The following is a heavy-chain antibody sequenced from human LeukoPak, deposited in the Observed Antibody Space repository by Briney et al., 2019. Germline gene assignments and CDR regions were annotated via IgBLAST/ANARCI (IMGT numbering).Heavy chain of an antibody. CDR2: IYYSGST. J-gene: IGHJ4*02. Sequence: TSETLSLTCTVSGGSISNSSYYWGWIRQPPGKGLEWIGSIYYSGSTYYNPSLKSRVTISVDTSKNQFSLKLSSVTAADTAVYYCARGSKFRITMVRGVKTSTYFDYWGQGTLVTVSS. D-gene: IGHD3-10*01. CDR1: GGSISNSSYY. CDR3: ARGSKFRITMVRGVKTSTYFDY. V-gene: IGHV4-39*01.